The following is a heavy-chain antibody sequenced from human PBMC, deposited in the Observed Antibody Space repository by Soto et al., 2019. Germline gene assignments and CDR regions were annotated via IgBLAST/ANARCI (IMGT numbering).Heavy chain of an antibody. CDR2: IKQDGSEK. Sequence: EVQLVESGGGLVQPGGSLRLSCAASGFTFSTYRMSWVRQAPGKGLEWVANIKQDGSEKYYVDSVKGRFTISRDNAKNALYLQMNSLRAEDTAVYYCARLGYCSSTSCYYGWFDPWGQGTLVTVSS. V-gene: IGHV3-7*03. J-gene: IGHJ5*02. CDR1: GFTFSTYR. CDR3: ARLGYCSSTSCYYGWFDP. D-gene: IGHD2-2*01.